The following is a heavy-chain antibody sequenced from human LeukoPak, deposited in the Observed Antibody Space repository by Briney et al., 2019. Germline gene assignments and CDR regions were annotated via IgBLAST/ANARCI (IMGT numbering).Heavy chain of an antibody. CDR3: ARGAPIRVAVAATFDP. J-gene: IGHJ5*02. Sequence: GASVKVSCKASGYTFTSYAMHWVRQAPGQRLEWMGWINAGNGNTKYSQKFQGRVTITSVTSASTAYMELSSLRSEDTAVYYCARGAPIRVAVAATFDPWGQGTLVTVPS. CDR2: INAGNGNT. V-gene: IGHV1-3*01. D-gene: IGHD6-19*01. CDR1: GYTFTSYA.